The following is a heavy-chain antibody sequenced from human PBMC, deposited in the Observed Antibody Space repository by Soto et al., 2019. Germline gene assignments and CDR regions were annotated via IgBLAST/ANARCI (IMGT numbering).Heavy chain of an antibody. CDR1: GYTFTSYA. V-gene: IGHV1-3*01. D-gene: IGHD3-3*01. CDR3: ARTSGYYFYDY. J-gene: IGHJ4*02. Sequence: QVQLVQSGAEVKKPGASVKVSCKASGYTFTSYAMHWVRQAPGQRLEWMGWINAGNGNTKYSQTFQVRVTITRDTSASTAYMELSSLRSEDTAVYYCARTSGYYFYDYWGQGTLVTVSS. CDR2: INAGNGNT.